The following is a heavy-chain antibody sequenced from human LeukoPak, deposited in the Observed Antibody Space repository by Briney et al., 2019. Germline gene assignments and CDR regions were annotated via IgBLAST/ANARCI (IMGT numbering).Heavy chain of an antibody. CDR2: IYYSGST. D-gene: IGHD4-17*01. CDR3: ARHEAWYGVWFDP. CDR1: GGSISSGGYY. V-gene: IGHV4-31*03. Sequence: PSETLSLTCTVSGGSISSGGYYWSWIRQHPGQGLEWIGYIYYSGSTYYNPSLKSRVTISVDTSKNQFSLKLSSVTAADTAVYYCARHEAWYGVWFDPWGQGTLVTVSS. J-gene: IGHJ5*02.